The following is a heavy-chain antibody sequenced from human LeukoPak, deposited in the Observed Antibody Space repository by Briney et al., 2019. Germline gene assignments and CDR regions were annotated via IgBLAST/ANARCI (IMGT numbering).Heavy chain of an antibody. V-gene: IGHV4-31*03. J-gene: IGHJ4*02. CDR1: GGSISSGGYY. Sequence: SETLSLTCTVSGGSISSGGYYWSWIRQHPGKGLEWIGYIYYSGSTYYNPSLKSRVTISVDTSKSRFSLKLSSVTAADTAVYYCARGAGNSYGYGNYYFDYWGQGTLVTVSS. CDR3: ARGAGNSYGYGNYYFDY. CDR2: IYYSGST. D-gene: IGHD5-18*01.